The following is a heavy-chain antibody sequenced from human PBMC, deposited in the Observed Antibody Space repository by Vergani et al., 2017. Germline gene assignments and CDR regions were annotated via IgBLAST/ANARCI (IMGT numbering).Heavy chain of an antibody. CDR1: GFTFTDYG. D-gene: IGHD6-6*01. V-gene: IGHV3-33*01. J-gene: IGHJ3*01. CDR3: VRARETFYAFDG. Sequence: QAQLVESGGGVVQPGSSLRLSCAASGFTFTDYGMHWVRQAPGKGLEWVAVIWSNGVNKYYADSVRGRFTFSRGNSRYTLDLQMDSLRAEDTAVYHCVRARETFYAFDGWAQATMVIVSS. CDR2: IWSNGVNK.